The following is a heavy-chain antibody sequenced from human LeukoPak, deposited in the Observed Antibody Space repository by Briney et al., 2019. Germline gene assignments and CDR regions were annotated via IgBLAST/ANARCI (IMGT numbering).Heavy chain of an antibody. V-gene: IGHV3-23*01. Sequence: PGGSLRLSCAASGFTFSSYGMSWVRQTPGKGLEWVSVIRGSGVYTLYADSVKGRLTISRDNSKNTLYLQMNSLRAEDTAVYYCAGISYSGTWPVGYWGQGALVTVTA. CDR2: IRGSGVYT. CDR1: GFTFSSYG. J-gene: IGHJ4*02. CDR3: AGISYSGTWPVGY. D-gene: IGHD6-25*01.